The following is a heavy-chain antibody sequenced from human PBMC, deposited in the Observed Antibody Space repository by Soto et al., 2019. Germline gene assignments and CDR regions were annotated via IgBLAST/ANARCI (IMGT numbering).Heavy chain of an antibody. V-gene: IGHV3-33*01. D-gene: IGHD6-13*01. CDR3: ARGLWSSWYPLNNWFDP. CDR2: IWYDGSNK. Sequence: QVQLVESGGGVVQPGRSLRLSCAASGFTFSSYGMHWVRQAPGKGLEWVAVIWYDGSNKYYADSVKGRFTISRDNSKNTLHLQMNSLRAEDTAVYYCARGLWSSWYPLNNWFDPWGQGTLVTVSS. CDR1: GFTFSSYG. J-gene: IGHJ5*02.